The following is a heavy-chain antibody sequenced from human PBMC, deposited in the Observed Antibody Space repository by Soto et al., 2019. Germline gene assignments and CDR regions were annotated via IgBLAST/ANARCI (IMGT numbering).Heavy chain of an antibody. CDR1: GFSLSTSGVG. V-gene: IGHV2-5*02. D-gene: IGHD1-1*01. CDR3: VHRRGNDILWFDP. CDR2: IFWDGDK. Sequence: QITLKESGPMLVKPTQTLTLTCTFSGFSLSTSGVGVGWIRQPPGKALEWRAFIFWDGDKRYTPSLKSRLTITKDNYKNQVVLTKTNMDPVDTATYYCVHRRGNDILWFDPWGLGTLVTVSS. J-gene: IGHJ5*02.